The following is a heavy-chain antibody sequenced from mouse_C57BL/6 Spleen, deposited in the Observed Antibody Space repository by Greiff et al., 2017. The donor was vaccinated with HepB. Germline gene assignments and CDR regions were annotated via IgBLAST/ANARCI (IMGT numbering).Heavy chain of an antibody. J-gene: IGHJ3*01. Sequence: QVQLQQSGAELVRPGTSVKVSCKASGYAFTNYLIEWVKQRPGQGLEWIGVINPGSGGTNYNEKFKGKATLTADKSSSTAYMQLSSLTSEDSAVYFCARSFITTVVASPFAYWGQGTLVTVSA. CDR3: ARSFITTVVASPFAY. CDR1: GYAFTNYL. V-gene: IGHV1-54*01. D-gene: IGHD1-1*01. CDR2: INPGSGGT.